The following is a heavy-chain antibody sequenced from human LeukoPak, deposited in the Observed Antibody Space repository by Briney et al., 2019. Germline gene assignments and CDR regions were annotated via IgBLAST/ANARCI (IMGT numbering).Heavy chain of an antibody. Sequence: GGSLRLSCAASGFTFSNHAMSWVRLAPGKGLEWVSAIGGTDGSTYYADSVKGRFTISRDNSKDTLYLQMNSLRVEDTATYYCAKRDSSGSYPYYFDYWGQGTLVTVSS. CDR1: GFTFSNHA. J-gene: IGHJ4*02. CDR2: IGGTDGST. V-gene: IGHV3-23*01. D-gene: IGHD3-22*01. CDR3: AKRDSSGSYPYYFDY.